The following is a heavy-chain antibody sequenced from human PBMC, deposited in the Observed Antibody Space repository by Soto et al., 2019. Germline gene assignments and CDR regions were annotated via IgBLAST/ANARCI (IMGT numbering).Heavy chain of an antibody. J-gene: IGHJ4*02. V-gene: IGHV3-23*01. CDR3: AKDYGDYGDYPDHFDY. Sequence: EVQLLESGGGLVQPGGSLRLSCAASGFTFSSYAMSWVRQAPGKGLEWVSAISGSGGSTYYADSVKGRFTISRDNSKNTLYLQMNSLRAEDTAVYYCAKDYGDYGDYPDHFDYWGQGTLVSVSS. D-gene: IGHD4-17*01. CDR1: GFTFSSYA. CDR2: ISGSGGST.